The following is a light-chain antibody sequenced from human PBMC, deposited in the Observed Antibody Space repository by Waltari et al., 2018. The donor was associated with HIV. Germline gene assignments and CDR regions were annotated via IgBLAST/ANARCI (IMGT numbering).Light chain of an antibody. CDR2: EGS. J-gene: IGLJ3*02. CDR3: CSYAGSSTLV. Sequence: QSALTQPASVSGSPGQSITISCTGTSSDVGSYNLVSWYQQHPCKAPKLMTYEGSQRPSGVSSRFSGSKSRKTASLTMSGLQAEDEADYYSCSYAGSSTLVFGVGTKLTVL. CDR1: SSDVGSYNL. V-gene: IGLV2-23*01.